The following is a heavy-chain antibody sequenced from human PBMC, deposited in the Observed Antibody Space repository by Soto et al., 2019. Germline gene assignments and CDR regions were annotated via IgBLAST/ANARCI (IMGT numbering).Heavy chain of an antibody. CDR1: GGSISSGGYY. Sequence: SDTLSLTCTVSGGSISSGGYYWSWIRQHPGKGLEWIGYIYYSGSTYYNPSLKSRVTISVDTSKNQFSLKLSSVTAADTAVYYCARDRSGYCSGGSCYGRFDPWGQGTLVTVSS. CDR3: ARDRSGYCSGGSCYGRFDP. CDR2: IYYSGST. V-gene: IGHV4-31*03. J-gene: IGHJ5*02. D-gene: IGHD2-15*01.